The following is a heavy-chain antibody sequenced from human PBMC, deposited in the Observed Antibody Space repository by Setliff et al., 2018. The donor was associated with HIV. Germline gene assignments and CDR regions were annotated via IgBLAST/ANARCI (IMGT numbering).Heavy chain of an antibody. CDR2: INYRGNT. Sequence: KPSETLSLTCTVSGGSISTSRYYWGWIRQPPGKGLEWLGSINYRGNTYYNPSLKSRAAISVDTSKNQISLKLSSVTAADTAVYYCASLDGSESPYIYYYYMDVWG. J-gene: IGHJ6*03. CDR1: GGSISTSRYY. D-gene: IGHD3-10*01. V-gene: IGHV4-39*01. CDR3: ASLDGSESPYIYYYYMDV.